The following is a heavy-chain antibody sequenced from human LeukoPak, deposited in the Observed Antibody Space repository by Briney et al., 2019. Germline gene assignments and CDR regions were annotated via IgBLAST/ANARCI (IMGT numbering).Heavy chain of an antibody. V-gene: IGHV4-4*02. Sequence: SGTLSLTCAVSGGSISSSNWWSWVRQPPGKGLEWIGEIYHSGSTNYNPSLKSRVTISVDKPKNQFSLKLSSVTAADTAVYYCARAEGDDYYYYYGMDVWGQGTTVTVSS. CDR3: ARAEGDDYYYYYGMDV. J-gene: IGHJ6*02. CDR1: GGSISSSNW. D-gene: IGHD2-21*02. CDR2: IYHSGST.